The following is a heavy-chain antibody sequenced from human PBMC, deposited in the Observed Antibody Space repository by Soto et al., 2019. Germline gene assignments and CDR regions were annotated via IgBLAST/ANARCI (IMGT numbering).Heavy chain of an antibody. J-gene: IGHJ4*02. D-gene: IGHD5-18*01. CDR1: GGSITGYY. CDR2: VFYKGNT. CDR3: ARSGDSFGFTDY. V-gene: IGHV4-59*01. Sequence: QVQLQESGPGLVKPSETLSLTCTVSGGSITGYYWTWIRQPPGKGLEWIGYVFYKGNTNYNPSLTSRVTISADTSANQFSLRLSSVTAADTAVYYCARSGDSFGFTDYWGQGTLVTVAS.